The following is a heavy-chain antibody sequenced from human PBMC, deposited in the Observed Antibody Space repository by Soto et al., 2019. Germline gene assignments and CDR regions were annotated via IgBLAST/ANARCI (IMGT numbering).Heavy chain of an antibody. CDR1: GFTFSSYG. D-gene: IGHD3-3*01. J-gene: IGHJ4*02. Sequence: GGSLRLSCAASGFTFSSYGMHWVRQAPGKGLEWVAVISYDGSNKYYADSVKGRFTISRDNSKNTLYLQMNSLRAEDTAVYYCAKVHPISEGHYDFWSGYLGYFDYWGQGTLVTVSS. CDR3: AKVHPISEGHYDFWSGYLGYFDY. CDR2: ISYDGSNK. V-gene: IGHV3-30*18.